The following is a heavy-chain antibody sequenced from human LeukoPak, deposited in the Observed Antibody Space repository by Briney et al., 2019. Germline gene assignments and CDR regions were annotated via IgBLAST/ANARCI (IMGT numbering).Heavy chain of an antibody. J-gene: IGHJ4*02. D-gene: IGHD4-17*01. CDR3: ARGDDYGDYWGLY. CDR1: GGSISSGGYY. Sequence: SETLSLTCTVSGGSISSGGYYWSWIRQPPGKGLEWIGYIYHSGSTYYNPSLKSRVTISVDRSKNQFSLKLSSVTAADTAVYYCARGDDYGDYWGLYWGQGTLVTVSS. CDR2: IYHSGST. V-gene: IGHV4-30-2*01.